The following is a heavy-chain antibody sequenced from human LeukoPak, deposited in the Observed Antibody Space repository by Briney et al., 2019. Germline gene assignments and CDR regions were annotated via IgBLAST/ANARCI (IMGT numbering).Heavy chain of an antibody. D-gene: IGHD3-9*01. CDR2: IYYSGST. V-gene: IGHV4-39*07. J-gene: IGHJ6*02. CDR1: GGSISSSSYC. CDR3: ARVDYDILTGEDYYGMDV. Sequence: PSETLSLTCTVSGGSISSSSYCWGWIRQPPGKGLEWIGSIYYSGSTHYNPSLKSRVTISVDTSKNQFSLKLSSVTAADTAVYDCARVDYDILTGEDYYGMDVWGQGTTVTVSS.